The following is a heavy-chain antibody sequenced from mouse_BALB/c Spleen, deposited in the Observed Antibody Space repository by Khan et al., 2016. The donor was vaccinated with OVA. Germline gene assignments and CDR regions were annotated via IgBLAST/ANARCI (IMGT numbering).Heavy chain of an antibody. CDR1: GYIFTNYV. CDR2: INPYNGGT. D-gene: IGHD4-1*01. J-gene: IGHJ2*01. Sequence: EVQLQQSGPELVKPGASVKMSCKASGYIFTNYVLHWVKQKPGQGLEWIGYINPYNGGTKYNEKFKGKATLASDKSSITAYMELSSLTSEDSAVYFCARGNWQSYYFDDWGQGTTLTLSS. V-gene: IGHV1S136*01. CDR3: ARGNWQSYYFDD.